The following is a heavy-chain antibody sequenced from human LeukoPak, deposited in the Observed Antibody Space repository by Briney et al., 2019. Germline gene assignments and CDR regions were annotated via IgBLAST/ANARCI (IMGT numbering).Heavy chain of an antibody. CDR1: GGSISSYH. V-gene: IGHV4-59*01. Sequence: PSETLSLTCTVSGGSISSYHWSWIRQPPGKGLEWIGYIYYSGSTNYNPSLKSRVTISVDTSKNQFSLKLSSVTAADTAVYYCAREGYYDSSGYYWGAFDIWGQGTMVTVSS. D-gene: IGHD3-22*01. J-gene: IGHJ3*02. CDR3: AREGYYDSSGYYWGAFDI. CDR2: IYYSGST.